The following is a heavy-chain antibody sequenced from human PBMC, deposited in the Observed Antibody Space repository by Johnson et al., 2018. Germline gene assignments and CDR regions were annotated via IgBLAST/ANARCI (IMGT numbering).Heavy chain of an antibody. CDR2: IHYTGST. J-gene: IGHJ3*01. Sequence: QVQLQESGPGLVKPSETLSLTCTISGGSFSTYYWSWIRQPPGKGLEWVAYIHYTGSTNYNPSLKSRVTMSVDTSENQFSLKLTSVTAADTAVYYCAREWSAFDFWGQGTMVIVSS. D-gene: IGHD1-26*01. CDR3: AREWSAFDF. CDR1: GGSFSTYY. V-gene: IGHV4-59*01.